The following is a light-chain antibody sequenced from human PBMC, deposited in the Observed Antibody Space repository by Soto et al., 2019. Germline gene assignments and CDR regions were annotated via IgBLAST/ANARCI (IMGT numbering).Light chain of an antibody. J-gene: IGKJ2*01. CDR3: QQYGRT. Sequence: DIVLTQSPGTLSLSPGERATXSXRASQSVNSNYLAWYQQKPGQAPRLLIFGASTRATGISDRFRGSGSGTDFTLTINRLEPEDFAVYYCQQYGRTFGQGTKLEIK. CDR1: QSVNSNY. CDR2: GAS. V-gene: IGKV3-20*01.